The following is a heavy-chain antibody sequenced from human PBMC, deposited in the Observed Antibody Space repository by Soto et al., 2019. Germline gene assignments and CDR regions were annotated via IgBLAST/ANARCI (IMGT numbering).Heavy chain of an antibody. CDR3: ASLVDTAMATGYYYGMDV. Sequence: QVQLVQSGAEVKKPGSSVKVSCKASGGTFSSYAISWVRQAPGQGLEWMGGIIPIFGTANYAQKFQGRVTITADESTSTAYRELSSLRSEDTAVYYCASLVDTAMATGYYYGMDVWGQGTTVTVSS. J-gene: IGHJ6*02. CDR2: IIPIFGTA. D-gene: IGHD5-18*01. V-gene: IGHV1-69*12. CDR1: GGTFSSYA.